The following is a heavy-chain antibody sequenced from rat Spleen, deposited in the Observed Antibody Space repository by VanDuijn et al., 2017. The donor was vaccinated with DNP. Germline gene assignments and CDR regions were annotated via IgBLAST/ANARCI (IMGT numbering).Heavy chain of an antibody. D-gene: IGHD4-4*01. Sequence: EVRLQESGPGLVKPSQSLSLTCSVTGYSITSGFRWTWIRKFPGNKLEWMGYINSEGSTDYNPSLKSRVSITRDTSKNQFFLQIKSVTTEDTATYYCAIHLGVFDYWGQGVMVTVSA. CDR3: AIHLGVFDY. CDR1: GYSITSGFR. J-gene: IGHJ2*01. CDR2: INSEGST. V-gene: IGHV3-3*01.